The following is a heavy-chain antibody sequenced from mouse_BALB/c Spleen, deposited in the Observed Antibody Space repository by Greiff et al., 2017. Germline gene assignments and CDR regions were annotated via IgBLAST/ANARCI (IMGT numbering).Heavy chain of an antibody. D-gene: IGHD2-10*02. CDR3: ARQGYGNYEGAMDY. V-gene: IGHV5-12-2*01. Sequence: EVQGVESGGGLVQPGGSLKLSCAASGFTFSSYTMSWVRQTPEKRLEWVAYISNGGGSTYYPDTVKGRFTISRDNAKNTLYLQMSSLKSEDTAMYYCARQGYGNYEGAMDYWGQGTSVTVSS. CDR2: ISNGGGST. J-gene: IGHJ4*01. CDR1: GFTFSSYT.